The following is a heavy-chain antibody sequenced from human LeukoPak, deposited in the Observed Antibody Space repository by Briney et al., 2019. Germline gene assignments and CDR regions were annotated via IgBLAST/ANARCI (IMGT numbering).Heavy chain of an antibody. V-gene: IGHV3-48*01. D-gene: IGHD5-24*01. CDR2: VGISSGNT. J-gene: IGHJ4*02. CDR1: GFTFSHYS. Sequence: GGSLRLSCAASGFTFSHYSMNWVRQAPGKGLEWISYVGISSGNTKYADSVKGPFTISGDKAKNSLYLQMNSLRVEDTAVYYCARDYKYAFDNWGQGTLVTVSS. CDR3: ARDYKYAFDN.